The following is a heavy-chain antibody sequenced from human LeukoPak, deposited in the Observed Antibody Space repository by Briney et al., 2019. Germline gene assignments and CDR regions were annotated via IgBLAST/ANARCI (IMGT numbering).Heavy chain of an antibody. CDR1: GGSISSSSSY. D-gene: IGHD2-2*02. J-gene: IGHJ5*02. Sequence: SETLSLTCSVSGGSISSSSSYWGWIRRPPGKGLEWIATIHYSGGTNYNPSLKSRVTISVDASKNQFSLKLSSVTAADTAVYYCAGSASRYCSSTSCYTWFDPWGQGTLVTVSS. CDR3: AGSASRYCSSTSCYTWFDP. CDR2: IHYSGGT. V-gene: IGHV4-39*01.